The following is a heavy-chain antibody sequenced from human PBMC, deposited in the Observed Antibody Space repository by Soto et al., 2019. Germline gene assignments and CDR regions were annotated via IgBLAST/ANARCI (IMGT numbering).Heavy chain of an antibody. Sequence: SETLSLTCTVSGGSISSSSYYWGWIRQPPGKGLEWIGSIYYSGSTYYNPSLKSRVTISVDTSKNQFSLKLSSVTAADTAVYYRARPYSSSGSWFDPWGQGTLVTVSS. CDR1: GGSISSSSYY. CDR3: ARPYSSSGSWFDP. V-gene: IGHV4-39*01. J-gene: IGHJ5*02. CDR2: IYYSGST. D-gene: IGHD6-6*01.